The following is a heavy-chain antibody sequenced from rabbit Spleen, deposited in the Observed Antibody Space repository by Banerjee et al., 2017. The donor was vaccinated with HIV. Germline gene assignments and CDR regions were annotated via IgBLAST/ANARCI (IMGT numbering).Heavy chain of an antibody. Sequence: QEQLKETGGGLVQPGGSLTLSCKASGFDFSSYGVSWVRQAPGKGLEWIACIYAGSSGTTYYASWAKGRFTISKTSSTTVTLQMTSLTAADTATYFCARDLVAVIGWNFNLWGQGTLVTVS. CDR3: ARDLVAVIGWNFNL. CDR1: GFDFSSYG. CDR2: IYAGSSGTT. V-gene: IGHV1S45*01. D-gene: IGHD1-1*01. J-gene: IGHJ4*01.